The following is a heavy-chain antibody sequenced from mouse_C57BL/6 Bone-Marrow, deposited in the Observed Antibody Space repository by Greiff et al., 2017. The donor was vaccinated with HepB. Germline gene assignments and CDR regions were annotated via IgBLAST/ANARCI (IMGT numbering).Heavy chain of an antibody. CDR2: IYPRSGNT. J-gene: IGHJ3*01. CDR1: GYTFTSYG. Sequence: VQRVESGAELARPGASVKLSCKASGYTFTSYGISWVKQRTGQGLEWIGEIYPRSGNTYYNEKFKGKATLTADKSSSTAYMELRSLTSEDSAVYFCARGDEFAYWGQGTLVTVSA. V-gene: IGHV1-81*01. CDR3: ARGDEFAY.